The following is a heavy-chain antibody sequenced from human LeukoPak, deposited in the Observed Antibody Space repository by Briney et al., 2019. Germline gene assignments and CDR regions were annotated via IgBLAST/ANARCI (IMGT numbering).Heavy chain of an antibody. CDR1: GGTFSSYA. D-gene: IGHD1-14*01. V-gene: IGHV1-69*05. J-gene: IGHJ6*03. CDR3: ARGPDLPYYYYYMDV. Sequence: GASVKVSCTASGGTFSSYAISWVRQAPGQGLEWMGGIIPIFGTANYAQKFQGRVTITTDESTSTAYMELRSMRSEDTAVYYCARGPDLPYYYYYMDVWGKGTTVTVSS. CDR2: IIPIFGTA.